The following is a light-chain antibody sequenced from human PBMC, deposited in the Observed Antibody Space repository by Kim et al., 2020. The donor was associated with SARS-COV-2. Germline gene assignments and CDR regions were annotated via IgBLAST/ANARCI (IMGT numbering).Light chain of an antibody. CDR1: QSIRAD. J-gene: IGKJ1*01. V-gene: IGKV3-15*01. CDR3: QQYNYWPTWT. CDR2: DAS. Sequence: EIVMTQSPATLSMSPGERATLSCRASQSIRADLAWYQQKSGQAPRLLIYDASTRATGVPARFTGSGSGTDFTLTINGLQSEDFAMYYCQQYNYWPTWTFGQGTKVDIK.